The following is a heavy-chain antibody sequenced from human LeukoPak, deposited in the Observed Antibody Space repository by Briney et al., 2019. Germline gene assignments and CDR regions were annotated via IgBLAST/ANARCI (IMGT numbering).Heavy chain of an antibody. D-gene: IGHD6-13*01. CDR3: ARGFIAAAGMEGY. CDR1: GFTFSSYA. V-gene: IGHV3-30-3*01. J-gene: IGHJ4*02. Sequence: GGSLRLSCAASGFTFSSYAMHWVRQAPGKGLEWVAVISYDGSNKYYADSVKGRFTISRDNSKNTLYLQMNSLRAEDTAVYYCARGFIAAAGMEGYWGQGTLVTVSS. CDR2: ISYDGSNK.